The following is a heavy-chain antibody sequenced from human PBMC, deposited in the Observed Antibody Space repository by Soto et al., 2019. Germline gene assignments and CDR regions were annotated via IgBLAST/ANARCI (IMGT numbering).Heavy chain of an antibody. CDR2: INPNGGST. D-gene: IGHD6-19*01. CDR3: ARSGGWYIDY. J-gene: IGHJ4*02. Sequence: GASGKVSCKAAGYTFTRSGIGWVRQAHGQGLEWMGRINPNGGSTNYAQKFQGRVTMTRDTSKSTVYMELSSLRSEDTAVYYCARSGGWYIDYWGQGTLVTVSS. V-gene: IGHV1-46*03. CDR1: GYTFTRSG.